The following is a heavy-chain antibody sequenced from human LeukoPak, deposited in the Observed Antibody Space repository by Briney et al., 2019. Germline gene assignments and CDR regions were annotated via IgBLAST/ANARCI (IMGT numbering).Heavy chain of an antibody. CDR1: GFTFSSYW. D-gene: IGHD1-26*01. CDR3: AKDARTVGATGLLDY. CDR2: IKQDGSEK. V-gene: IGHV3-7*03. Sequence: PGGSLRLSCAASGFTFSSYWMSWVRQAPGKGLEWVANIKQDGSEKYYVDSVKGRFTISRDNAKNTLCLQMNSLRAEDTAVYYCAKDARTVGATGLLDYWGQGTLVTVSS. J-gene: IGHJ4*02.